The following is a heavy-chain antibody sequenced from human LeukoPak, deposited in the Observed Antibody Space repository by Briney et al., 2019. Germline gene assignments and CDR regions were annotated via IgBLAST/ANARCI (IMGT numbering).Heavy chain of an antibody. Sequence: PSETLSLTCTVSGGSISSSSYYWGWIRQPPGKGLEWIGTIYYSGSTYYNPSLKSRVTISVDTSKNHFSLKLSSVTAADTAVYYCARDFDSSGHSFDYWGQGTLVTVSS. CDR3: ARDFDSSGHSFDY. CDR2: IYYSGST. V-gene: IGHV4-39*02. J-gene: IGHJ4*02. CDR1: GGSISSSSYY. D-gene: IGHD3-22*01.